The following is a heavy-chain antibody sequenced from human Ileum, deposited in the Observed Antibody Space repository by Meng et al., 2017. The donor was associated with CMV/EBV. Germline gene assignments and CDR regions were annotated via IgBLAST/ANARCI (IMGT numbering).Heavy chain of an antibody. J-gene: IGHJ4*01. Sequence: LESGGFLVHPWGSLRLSCVGSGFTFSSYALSWVRQAPGKGLEWVSTVSGSSITTYYADSVKGRFTISRDNYNDILSLEMNSLRVEDTALYYCVKDHKDWGHGTLVTVSS. CDR1: GFTFSSYA. V-gene: IGHV3-23*01. CDR3: VKDHKD. CDR2: VSGSSITT.